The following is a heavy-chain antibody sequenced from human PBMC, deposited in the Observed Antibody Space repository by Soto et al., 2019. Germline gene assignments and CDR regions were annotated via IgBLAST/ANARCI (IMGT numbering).Heavy chain of an antibody. V-gene: IGHV3-13*01. Sequence: GGSLRLSCAASGFTFSSYDMHWVRQATGKGLEWVSAIGTAGDTYYPGSVKGRFTISRENAKNSLYLQMNSLRAEDTAVYYCARSYTGFLERGMDVWGQGTTVTVSS. J-gene: IGHJ6*02. CDR1: GFTFSSYD. D-gene: IGHD3-3*01. CDR3: ARSYTGFLERGMDV. CDR2: IGTAGDT.